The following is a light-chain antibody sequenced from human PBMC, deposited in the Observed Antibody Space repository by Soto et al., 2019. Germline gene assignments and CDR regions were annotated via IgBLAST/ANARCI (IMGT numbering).Light chain of an antibody. Sequence: IVLTQSPGTLSLSPGDRATLSCRASQTVTNNYLAWYQQRPGQAPRLLIYGASSRATGIPDRFSGSGSGTEFTLTISGLQSEDVSIYFCQHYNFWPHSFGQGTKVDIK. J-gene: IGKJ2*01. CDR1: QTVTNNY. CDR2: GAS. V-gene: IGKV3-20*01. CDR3: QHYNFWPHS.